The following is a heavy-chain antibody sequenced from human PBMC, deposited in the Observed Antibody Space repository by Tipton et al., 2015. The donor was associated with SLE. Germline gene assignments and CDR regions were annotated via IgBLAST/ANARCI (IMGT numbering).Heavy chain of an antibody. J-gene: IGHJ4*02. Sequence: TLSLTCAVYGGSFSGYYWSWIRQPPGKGLEWIGEINHSGSTNYNPSPKSRVTISVDTSKNQFSLKLSSVTAADTAVYYCAREPSLGYCSSTSSAGRCYFDYWGQGTLVTVSS. CDR1: GGSFSGYY. D-gene: IGHD2-2*01. CDR2: INHSGST. V-gene: IGHV4-34*01. CDR3: AREPSLGYCSSTSSAGRCYFDY.